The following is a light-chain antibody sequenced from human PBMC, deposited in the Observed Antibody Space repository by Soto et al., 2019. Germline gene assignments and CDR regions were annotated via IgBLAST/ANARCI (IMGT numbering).Light chain of an antibody. CDR2: EGS. CDR1: NNDVGGYKL. CDR3: AAWDDSLNGYV. V-gene: IGLV2-14*02. Sequence: QSALTQPASVSGSPGQSITISCTGTNNDVGGYKLVSWYQQHPGKVPKVVIYEGSKRPSGVPDRFSGSKSGTSASLAISGLQSEDEADYYCAAWDDSLNGYVFGTGTKLTVL. J-gene: IGLJ1*01.